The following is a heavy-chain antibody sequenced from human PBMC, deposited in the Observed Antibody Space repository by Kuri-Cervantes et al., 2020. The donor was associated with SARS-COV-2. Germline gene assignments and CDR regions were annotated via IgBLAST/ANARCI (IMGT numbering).Heavy chain of an antibody. CDR3: ARAGSGSYFGDFDY. CDR1: GFTFSSYW. D-gene: IGHD1-26*01. J-gene: IGHJ4*02. Sequence: GESLKISCAASGFTFSSYWMSWVRQAPGKGLEWVANIKQDGSEKYYVDSVKGRFTISRDNSKNTLYLQMNSLRAEDTAVYYCARAGSGSYFGDFDYWGQGTLVTVSS. V-gene: IGHV3-7*01. CDR2: IKQDGSEK.